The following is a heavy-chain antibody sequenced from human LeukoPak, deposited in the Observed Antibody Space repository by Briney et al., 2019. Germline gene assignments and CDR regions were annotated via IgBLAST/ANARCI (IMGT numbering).Heavy chain of an antibody. CDR2: INEDGKSA. Sequence: PGGSLRLSCAASGFDFSVYWMHWVRHARGKGVVWVAHINEDGKSAIHADSVKGRFTISRDNAKNTLYLQMNSLTVEDTAVYYCARVPTNSYGFGQWGQGSLVTVSS. J-gene: IGHJ4*02. CDR1: GFDFSVYW. CDR3: ARVPTNSYGFGQ. D-gene: IGHD5-18*01. V-gene: IGHV3-74*01.